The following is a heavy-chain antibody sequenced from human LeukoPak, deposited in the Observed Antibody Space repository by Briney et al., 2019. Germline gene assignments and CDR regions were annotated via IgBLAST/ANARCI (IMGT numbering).Heavy chain of an antibody. V-gene: IGHV3-7*03. D-gene: IGHD3-16*01. J-gene: IGHJ4*02. CDR2: IKQDGSEN. Sequence: GGSLRLSCAASGFTFSYYWMTWVRQAPGKGLEWVANIKQDGSENYYVDSVKGRFTIFRDTAKNSLYLQMSSLRAEDTAVYYCGRGEFYFDYWGQGTLVTVSS. CDR1: GFTFSYYW. CDR3: GRGEFYFDY.